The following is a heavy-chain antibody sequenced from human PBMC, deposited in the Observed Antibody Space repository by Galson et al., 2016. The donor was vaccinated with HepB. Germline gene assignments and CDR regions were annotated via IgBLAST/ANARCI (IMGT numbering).Heavy chain of an antibody. J-gene: IGHJ4*02. CDR3: VKDETQGPRFLEWLLSFDY. D-gene: IGHD3-3*01. V-gene: IGHV3-23*01. Sequence: SLRLSCAASGFTFSNNAMSWVRQAPGKGLEWVSLISGSAGNTYYADSVKGRFTISRDNSKNTLYLHMSSLRADDTAVYYCVKDETQGPRFLEWLLSFDYWGQGTLVTVSS. CDR2: ISGSAGNT. CDR1: GFTFSNNA.